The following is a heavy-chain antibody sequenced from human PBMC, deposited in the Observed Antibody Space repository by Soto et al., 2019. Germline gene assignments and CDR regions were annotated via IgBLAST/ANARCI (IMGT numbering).Heavy chain of an antibody. D-gene: IGHD6-19*01. CDR1: GFTFSSYA. CDR2: ISGSGGST. J-gene: IGHJ4*02. CDR3: AKSSGWYGEFDY. Sequence: EVQLLESGGGLVQPGGSLRLSCAASGFTFSSYAMSWVRQAPGQGLEWVSAISGSGGSTYYADSVKGRFTISRDNSKNTLYLQMSSLSAEDTAVYYCAKSSGWYGEFDYWGQGTLVTVSS. V-gene: IGHV3-23*01.